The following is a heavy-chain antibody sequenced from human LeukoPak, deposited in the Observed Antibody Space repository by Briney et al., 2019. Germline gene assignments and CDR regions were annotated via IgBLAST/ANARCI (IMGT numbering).Heavy chain of an antibody. D-gene: IGHD3-3*01. CDR3: ARDKYYVFWSGYPTNGMDV. J-gene: IGHJ6*02. V-gene: IGHV3-7*01. CDR1: GFTFSSYW. Sequence: PGGSLRLSCAASGFTFSSYWMSWARQAPGKGLEWVANIKQDGSEKYYVDSVKGRFTISRDNAKNSLYLQMNSLRAEDTAVYYCARDKYYVFWSGYPTNGMDVWGQGTTVTVSS. CDR2: IKQDGSEK.